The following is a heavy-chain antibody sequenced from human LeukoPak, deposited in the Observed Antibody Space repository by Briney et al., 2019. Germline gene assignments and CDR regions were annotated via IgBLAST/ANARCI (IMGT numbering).Heavy chain of an antibody. CDR2: FISFLNQA. D-gene: IGHD6-25*01. CDR3: AGEDLAAGASAFDY. Sequence: SVKVSCKASGDTFTNYAITWVRQAPGQGLEWMGRFISFLNQATYAQKFQGSVTISADKSTNTAYMEVDSLKSEDTAVYYCAGEDLAAGASAFDYWGQGTLVTVSS. J-gene: IGHJ4*02. CDR1: GDTFTNYA. V-gene: IGHV1-69*04.